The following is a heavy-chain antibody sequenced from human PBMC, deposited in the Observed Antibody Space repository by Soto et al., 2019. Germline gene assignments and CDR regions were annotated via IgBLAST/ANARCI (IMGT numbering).Heavy chain of an antibody. CDR3: ARGSDGSGNFLDY. Sequence: QVHLVESGGGVVQSGTSLRLSCAASGFTFSRYGMHWVRQAPDKGLEWVAVIWYDGSKKYFADSVKGRFTISRDNDKNTVFLQRNSLSVEDTAVYYCARGSDGSGNFLDYWGQGSLVTVSS. V-gene: IGHV3-33*01. CDR2: IWYDGSKK. CDR1: GFTFSRYG. J-gene: IGHJ4*02. D-gene: IGHD3-10*01.